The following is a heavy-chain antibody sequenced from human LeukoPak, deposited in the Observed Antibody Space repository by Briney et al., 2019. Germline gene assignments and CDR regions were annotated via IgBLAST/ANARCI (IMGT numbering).Heavy chain of an antibody. Sequence: GGSLRLSCAASGFSFTDYAMSWARQPPGKGLEWVSAVSGHGDTTDYVDSVKGRFTISRDNSRNTVHLQIDSLRIEDTGVYYCARGSTAAAPGWVYWGHGTLVTVSS. CDR3: ARGSTAAAPGWVY. CDR1: GFSFTDYA. D-gene: IGHD6-19*01. CDR2: VSGHGDTT. V-gene: IGHV3-23*01. J-gene: IGHJ4*01.